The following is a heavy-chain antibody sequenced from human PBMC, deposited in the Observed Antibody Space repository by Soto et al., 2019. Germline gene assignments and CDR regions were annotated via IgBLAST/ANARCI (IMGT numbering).Heavy chain of an antibody. D-gene: IGHD3-9*01. CDR2: IYPVDADT. CDR3: ARVPYSGLLTCYVGEDYYGMDV. CDR1: AYSFTSHW. J-gene: IGHJ6*02. Sequence: PGESLNISCKGSAYSFTSHWIAWVRQTPGKCLEWMGIIYPVDADTKYSPAFQCQVTISADKSITTAYLQWSSLKASDTSMYYCARVPYSGLLTCYVGEDYYGMDVWGQGTTVTVSS. V-gene: IGHV5-51*01.